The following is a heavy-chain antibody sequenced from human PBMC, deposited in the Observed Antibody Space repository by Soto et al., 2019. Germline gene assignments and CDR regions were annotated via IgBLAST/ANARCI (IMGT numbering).Heavy chain of an antibody. CDR3: SRVGGGRVFDL. V-gene: IGHV3-11*05. Sequence: QVQLVESGGALVQPGGSLRLSCATSGFTLGDHYMSWIRQAPGKGLEFISYSSPRGTYKNYADSVKGRFTVSRDNAKNSFYLQVNSLRPEDTGVYFCSRVGGGRVFDLWGQGTFVSVS. CDR1: GFTLGDHY. J-gene: IGHJ5*02. CDR2: SSPRGTYK. D-gene: IGHD2-15*01.